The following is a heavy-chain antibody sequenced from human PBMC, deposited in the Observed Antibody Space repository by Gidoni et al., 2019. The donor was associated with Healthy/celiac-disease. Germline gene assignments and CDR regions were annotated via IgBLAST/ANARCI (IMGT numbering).Heavy chain of an antibody. CDR2: ISSNGGST. Sequence: EVQLVESGGGLVQTGGSLRLSCAASGFPFSSYAMHWVRQAPGKGLEYVSAISSNGGSTYYANSVKGRFTISRDNSKNTLYLQMGSLRAEDMAVYYCARARDGYNSPGDYWGQGTLVTVSS. D-gene: IGHD5-12*01. CDR3: ARARDGYNSPGDY. CDR1: GFPFSSYA. J-gene: IGHJ4*02. V-gene: IGHV3-64*01.